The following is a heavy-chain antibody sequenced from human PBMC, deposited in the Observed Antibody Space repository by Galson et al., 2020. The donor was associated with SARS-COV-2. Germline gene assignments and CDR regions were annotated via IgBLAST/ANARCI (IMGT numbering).Heavy chain of an antibody. J-gene: IGHJ4*02. Sequence: GESLKISCAASGFTFSSYSMNWVRQAPGKGLEWVSSISSSSSYIYYADSVKGRFTISRDNAKNSLYLQMNSLRAEYTAVYYCASEYYYDSSGYYGTFDYWGQGTLVTVSS. D-gene: IGHD3-22*01. CDR1: GFTFSSYS. CDR2: ISSSSSYI. CDR3: ASEYYYDSSGYYGTFDY. V-gene: IGHV3-21*01.